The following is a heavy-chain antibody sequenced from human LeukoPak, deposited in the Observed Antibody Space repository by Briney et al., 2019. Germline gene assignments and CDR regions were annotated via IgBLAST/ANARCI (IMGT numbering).Heavy chain of an antibody. CDR3: ARVTGGYWFDP. D-gene: IGHD1-14*01. V-gene: IGHV1-46*01. CDR1: GYTFTSYY. Sequence: ASVKVSCKASGYTFTSYYMHWVRQAPGQGLEWMGIINPSGGGTSYAQKFQGRVTMTRDTSTSTVYMELSSLRSEDTAVYYCARVTGGYWFDPWGQGTLVTVSS. CDR2: INPSGGGT. J-gene: IGHJ5*02.